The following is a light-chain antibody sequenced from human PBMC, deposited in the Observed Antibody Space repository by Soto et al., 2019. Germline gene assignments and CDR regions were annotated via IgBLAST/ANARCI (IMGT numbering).Light chain of an antibody. CDR1: SSVVGGYNY. J-gene: IGLJ1*01. CDR2: DVS. V-gene: IGLV2-14*03. Sequence: QSVLTQPASVSGSPGQSIAISCTGTSSVVGGYNYVSWYQHHPSKVPQIMIYDVSSRPSGVSDRFSGSKSGNTASLTISGLQAEDEADYYCSSYTSSNTYVFGTGTKVTVL. CDR3: SSYTSSNTYV.